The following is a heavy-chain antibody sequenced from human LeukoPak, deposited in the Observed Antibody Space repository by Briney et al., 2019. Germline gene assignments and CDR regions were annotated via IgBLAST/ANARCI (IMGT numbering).Heavy chain of an antibody. CDR1: GGSISSYY. J-gene: IGHJ4*02. D-gene: IGHD5-24*01. CDR2: IYYSGST. Sequence: PSETLSLTCTVSGGSISSYYWSWIRQPPGKGLEWIGYIYYSGSTNYNPSLKSRVTISVDTSKNQFSLKLSSVTATDTAVYYCARFGDDYGDFWGQGTLVTVSS. V-gene: IGHV4-59*01. CDR3: ARFGDDYGDF.